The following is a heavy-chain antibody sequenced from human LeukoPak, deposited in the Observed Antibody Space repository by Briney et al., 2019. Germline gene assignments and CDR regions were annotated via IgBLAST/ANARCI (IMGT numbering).Heavy chain of an antibody. J-gene: IGHJ6*02. D-gene: IGHD2-15*01. CDR2: IYTSGGT. CDR3: ARGRSGPGADYYYGMDV. CDR1: GGSISTYY. V-gene: IGHV4-4*07. Sequence: SETLSLTCTVSGGSISTYYWTWIRQPAGKGLEWIGRIYTSGGTNYNPSLKSRVTMSVDTSENQFPLKLTSVTAADTAVYYCARGRSGPGADYYYGMDVWGQGTTVTVSS.